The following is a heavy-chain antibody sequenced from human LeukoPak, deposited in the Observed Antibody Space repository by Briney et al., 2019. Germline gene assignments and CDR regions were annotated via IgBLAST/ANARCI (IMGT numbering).Heavy chain of an antibody. CDR1: GFTFGSYA. V-gene: IGHV3-23*01. D-gene: IGHD5-18*01. CDR2: IGGSGGST. J-gene: IGHJ4*02. CDR3: AKGDTAMVTPVDY. Sequence: GGSLRLSCAASGFTFGSYAMSWVRQAPGKGLEWVSAIGGSGGSTYYADSVKGRFTISRDNSKNMLYLQMNSLRAEDTAVYYCAKGDTAMVTPVDYWGQGTLVTVSS.